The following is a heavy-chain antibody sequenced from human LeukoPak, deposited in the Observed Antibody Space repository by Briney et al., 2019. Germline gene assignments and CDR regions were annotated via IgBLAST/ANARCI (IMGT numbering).Heavy chain of an antibody. CDR2: FYYSGST. CDR1: GGLISSSSYY. V-gene: IGHV4-39*01. Sequence: SETLSLTCTVSGGLISSSSYYWGWIRQPPEKGLEWIGSFYYSGSTYYHPSLKSRVTLSVDTSKNQFSLNLSSVTAADTAVYYCARTAGVAVAGSRQYFDYWGQGTLVTVSS. D-gene: IGHD6-19*01. J-gene: IGHJ4*02. CDR3: ARTAGVAVAGSRQYFDY.